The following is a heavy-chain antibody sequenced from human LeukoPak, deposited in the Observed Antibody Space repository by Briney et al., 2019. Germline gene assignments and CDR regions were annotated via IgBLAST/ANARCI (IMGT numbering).Heavy chain of an antibody. Sequence: ASVKVSCKASGGTFSSYAISWVRQAPGQGLEWMGGIIPIFGTANYAQKFQGRVTVTADESTSTAYMELSSLRSEDTAVYYCARDLFHGDYEPWYGMDVWGQGTTVTVSS. CDR3: ARDLFHGDYEPWYGMDV. J-gene: IGHJ6*02. CDR1: GGTFSSYA. V-gene: IGHV1-69*13. D-gene: IGHD4-17*01. CDR2: IIPIFGTA.